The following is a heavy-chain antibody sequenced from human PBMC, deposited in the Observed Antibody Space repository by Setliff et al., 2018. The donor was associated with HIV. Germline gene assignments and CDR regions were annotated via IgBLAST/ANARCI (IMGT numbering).Heavy chain of an antibody. D-gene: IGHD2-2*01. CDR3: VKAVIVVIPAAIFDY. CDR1: GFTFSTYG. CDR2: IEHDGSKK. V-gene: IGHV3-30*02. J-gene: IGHJ4*02. Sequence: HPRGSLRLSCAVSGFTFSTYGMHWVRQAPGKGLEWVTFIEHDGSKKFYADSVKGRFTISRDNSKNTLYLQMSSLRVEDTAVYYFVKAVIVVIPAAIFDYWGQGTLVTVSS.